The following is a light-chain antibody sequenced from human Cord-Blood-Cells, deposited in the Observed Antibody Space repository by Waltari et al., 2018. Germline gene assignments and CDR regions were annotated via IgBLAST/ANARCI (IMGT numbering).Light chain of an antibody. CDR2: DAS. CDR3: QQRSNWPPLFT. CDR1: QSVISY. V-gene: IGKV3-11*01. Sequence: EMVLTQSPATLSLSPGERATLSCRASQSVISYLAWYQQKPGQAPRLLIYDASNRATGNPARFSGSGSGTDFTLTISSLEPEDFAVYYCQQRSNWPPLFTFGPGTKVDIK. J-gene: IGKJ3*01.